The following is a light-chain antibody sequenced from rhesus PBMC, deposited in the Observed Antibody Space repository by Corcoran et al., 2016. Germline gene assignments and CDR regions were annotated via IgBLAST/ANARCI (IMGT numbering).Light chain of an antibody. CDR1: QGITND. V-gene: IGKV1-25*01. CDR2: EAS. J-gene: IGKJ2*01. CDR3: QHYYSTPYS. Sequence: DIQMTQSPSSLSASVGDRVTITCRASQGITNDLAWYQQKPRETPKLLIYEASSLQSGIPSRFSGSGSGTDFTLTISSLQSDDFATYYFQHYYSTPYSFGQGTKVEIK.